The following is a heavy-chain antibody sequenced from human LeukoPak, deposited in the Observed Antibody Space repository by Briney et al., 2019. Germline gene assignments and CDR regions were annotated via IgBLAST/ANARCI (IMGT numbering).Heavy chain of an antibody. Sequence: ASVTVSCKASGYTFTNYGISWVRQAPGQGLEWMGWINVYNGNTNQAQKLQGRVTMTTDTSTSTAYMELRSLRSDDTAVYYCARHVSGDYGWLDVWGQGTTVTVSS. V-gene: IGHV1-18*01. CDR2: INVYNGNT. CDR1: GYTFTNYG. CDR3: ARHVSGDYGWLDV. D-gene: IGHD4-17*01. J-gene: IGHJ6*02.